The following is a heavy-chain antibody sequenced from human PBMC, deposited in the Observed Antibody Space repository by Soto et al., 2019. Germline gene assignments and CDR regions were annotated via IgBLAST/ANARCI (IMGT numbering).Heavy chain of an antibody. V-gene: IGHV1-18*01. D-gene: IGHD6-25*01. Sequence: ASVKVSCKASGYTFTSYGIIWVRQAPGQGLEWVGWISAYNGNTNYAQKLQGRVTMTTDTSTSTAYMELRSLRSDDTAVYYCARGKRAATDPYYYYMDVWGKGTTVTVSS. CDR3: ARGKRAATDPYYYYMDV. J-gene: IGHJ6*03. CDR1: GYTFTSYG. CDR2: ISAYNGNT.